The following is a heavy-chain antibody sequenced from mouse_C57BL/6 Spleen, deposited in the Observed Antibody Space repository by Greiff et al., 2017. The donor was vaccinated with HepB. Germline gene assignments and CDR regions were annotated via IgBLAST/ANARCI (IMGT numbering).Heavy chain of an antibody. CDR2: ISYDGSN. J-gene: IGHJ2*01. CDR1: GYSITSGYY. CDR3: ARDNYYGSLYYFDY. Sequence: EVKLQESGPGLVKPSQSLSLTCSVTGYSITSGYYWNWIRQFPGNKLEWMGYISYDGSNNYNPSLKNRISITRDTSKNQFFLKLNSVTTEDTATYYCARDNYYGSLYYFDYWGQGTTLTVSS. D-gene: IGHD1-1*01. V-gene: IGHV3-6*01.